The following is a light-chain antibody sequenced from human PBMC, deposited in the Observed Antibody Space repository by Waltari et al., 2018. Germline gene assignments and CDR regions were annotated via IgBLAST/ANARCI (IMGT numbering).Light chain of an antibody. J-gene: IGLJ3*02. CDR2: DVS. CDR1: SSNIISDNH. V-gene: IGLV2-14*03. Sequence: QSALTQPASVSGSPGQSITISCTAASSNIISDNHVSWYQQHPGKAPKVLTYDVSNRPAGVSHRFSGSSSGNTASLTISGLQAEDEADYYCSSYTSSSTWVFGGGTKLTVL. CDR3: SSYTSSSTWV.